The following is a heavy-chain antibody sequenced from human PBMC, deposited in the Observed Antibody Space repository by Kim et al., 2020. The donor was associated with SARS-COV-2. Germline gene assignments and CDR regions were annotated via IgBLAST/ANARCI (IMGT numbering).Heavy chain of an antibody. CDR3: ARDGYYGSGSYYNDPFDY. D-gene: IGHD3-10*01. Sequence: GGSLRLSCAASGFTFSSYGMHWVRQAPGKGLEWVAVIWYDGSNKYYADSVKGRFTISRDNSKNTLYLQMNSLRAEDTAVYYCARDGYYGSGSYYNDPFDYWGQGTLVTVSS. V-gene: IGHV3-33*01. J-gene: IGHJ4*02. CDR1: GFTFSSYG. CDR2: IWYDGSNK.